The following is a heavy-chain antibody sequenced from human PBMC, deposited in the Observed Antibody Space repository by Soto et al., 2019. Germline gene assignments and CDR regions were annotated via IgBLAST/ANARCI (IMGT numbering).Heavy chain of an antibody. CDR1: GFTFDDYA. Sequence: GGSLRLSCAASGFTFDDYAMHWVRQAPGKGLEWVSVISWNSGSIDYADSVKGRFTISRDNAKNSLYLQMNSLRAEDTALYYGAKDIGSDDYCGNFDYWGQGTLVTVSS. D-gene: IGHD4-17*01. V-gene: IGHV3-9*01. CDR3: AKDIGSDDYCGNFDY. CDR2: ISWNSGSI. J-gene: IGHJ4*02.